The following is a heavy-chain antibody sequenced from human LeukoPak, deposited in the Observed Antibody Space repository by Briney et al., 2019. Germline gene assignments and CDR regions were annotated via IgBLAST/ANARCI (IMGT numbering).Heavy chain of an antibody. CDR3: ARDVKGGNFDY. D-gene: IGHD3-16*01. CDR1: GFTYTNYW. V-gene: IGHV3-7*01. Sequence: PGGSLRLSCTASGFTYTNYWMSWLRQAPVKGLEWVANIKKDGSEQYYVDSVKGRFTISRDNAKNSLYLQMNSLRVEDTAVYYCARDVKGGNFDYWGQGTLVTVSS. CDR2: IKKDGSEQ. J-gene: IGHJ4*02.